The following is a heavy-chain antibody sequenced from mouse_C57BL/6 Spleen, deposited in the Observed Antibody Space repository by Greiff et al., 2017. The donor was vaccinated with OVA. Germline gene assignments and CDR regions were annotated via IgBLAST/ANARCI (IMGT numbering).Heavy chain of an antibody. V-gene: IGHV1-19*01. D-gene: IGHD1-1*01. J-gene: IGHJ2*01. CDR2: INPYNGGT. CDR3: ARSLYGSSPDY. Sequence: SGPVLVKPGASVKMSCKASGYTFTDYYMNWVKQSHGKSLEWIGVINPYNGGTSYNQKFKGKATLTVDKSSSTAYMELNSLTSEDSAVYYCARSLYGSSPDYWGQGTTLTVSS. CDR1: GYTFTDYY.